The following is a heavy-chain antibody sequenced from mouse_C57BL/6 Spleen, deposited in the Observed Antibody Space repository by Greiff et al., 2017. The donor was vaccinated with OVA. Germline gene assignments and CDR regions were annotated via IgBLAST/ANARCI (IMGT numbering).Heavy chain of an antibody. CDR2: IDPETGGT. J-gene: IGHJ3*01. Sequence: VQLQESGAELVRPGASVTLSCKASGYTFTDYEMHWVKQTPVHGLEWIGAIDPETGGTAYNQKFKGKAILTADKSSSPAYMELRSLTSEDSAFYYCKRVSYGGKGTLVTVAA. CDR1: GYTFTDYE. V-gene: IGHV1-15*01. CDR3: KRVSY.